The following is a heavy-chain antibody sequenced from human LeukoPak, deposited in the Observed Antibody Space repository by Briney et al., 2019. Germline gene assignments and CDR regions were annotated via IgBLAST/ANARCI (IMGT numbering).Heavy chain of an antibody. V-gene: IGHV3-30*18. CDR1: GFTFSSYG. Sequence: TGGSLRLSCAASGFTFSSYGMHWVRQAPGKGLEWAAVISYDGSNKYYADSVKGRFTISRDNSKNTLYLQMNSLRAEDTAVYYCAKDPNSHPFDLWGRGTLVTVSS. CDR3: AKDPNSHPFDL. D-gene: IGHD2/OR15-2a*01. CDR2: ISYDGSNK. J-gene: IGHJ2*01.